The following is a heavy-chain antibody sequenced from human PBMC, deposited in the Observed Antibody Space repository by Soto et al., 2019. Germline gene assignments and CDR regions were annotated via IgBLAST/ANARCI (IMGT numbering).Heavy chain of an antibody. CDR2: MHYTGST. Sequence: SETLSLTCTVSGGSISSTYWSWIRQPPGKGLEWIGYMHYTGSTNYNPSLRSRITTSVDTSKNQFSLKLSSVTAADTAVYYCVRGGGRFDYWGQGALVTVSS. V-gene: IGHV4-59*01. J-gene: IGHJ4*02. CDR1: GGSISSTY. D-gene: IGHD3-16*01. CDR3: VRGGGRFDY.